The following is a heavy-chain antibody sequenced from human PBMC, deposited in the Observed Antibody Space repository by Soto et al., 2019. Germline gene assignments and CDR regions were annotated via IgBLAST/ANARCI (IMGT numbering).Heavy chain of an antibody. CDR1: GFSFSSYS. CDR2: ISGSSTYI. CDR3: ARDQSSGSHYFDN. D-gene: IGHD6-19*01. V-gene: IGHV3-21*01. Sequence: GGSLRLSCAASGFSFSSYSMNWVRQAPGKGLEWVSSISGSSTYIYYADSVKGRFTISRDNAKNSLYLQMNRLRAEDTAVYYCARDQSSGSHYFDNWGQGTLGTV. J-gene: IGHJ4*02.